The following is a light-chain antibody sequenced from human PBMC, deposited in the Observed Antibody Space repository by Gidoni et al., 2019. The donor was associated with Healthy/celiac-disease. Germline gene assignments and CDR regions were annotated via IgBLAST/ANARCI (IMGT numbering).Light chain of an antibody. V-gene: IGKV3-20*01. CDR1: QSVSSSY. CDR2: GAS. J-gene: IGKJ1*01. Sequence: IVLTQSPGTLSLSPGERATLSCRASQSVSSSYLACYQQKPGQAPRLLIYGASSRATGITDRFSGSGSGTDFTITISRLEPEDFAVYYCQQYGSSLWTFGKXTKVEIK. CDR3: QQYGSSLWT.